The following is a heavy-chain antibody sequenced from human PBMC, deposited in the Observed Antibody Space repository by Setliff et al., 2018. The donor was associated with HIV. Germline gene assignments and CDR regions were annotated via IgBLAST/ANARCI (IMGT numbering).Heavy chain of an antibody. D-gene: IGHD1-26*01. CDR2: GYTKTDGGTT. V-gene: IGHV3-15*01. Sequence: GGSLRLSCTASGFAFRKYAMSWVRQPPGKGLEWVGRGYTKTDGGTTDYAAPVKGRFTISRDDSQNTLYLQMNSLKTEDTAVYYCITDRLPGGGTYYTGFLGYWGLGTLVTVSS. CDR3: ITDRLPGGGTYYTGFLGY. CDR1: GFAFRKYA. J-gene: IGHJ4*02.